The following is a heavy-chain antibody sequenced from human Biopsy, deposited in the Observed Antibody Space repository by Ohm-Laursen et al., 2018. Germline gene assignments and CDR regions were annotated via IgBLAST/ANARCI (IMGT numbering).Heavy chain of an antibody. CDR1: GHTLTGHY. V-gene: IGHV1-2*02. J-gene: IGHJ5*02. CDR2: MNPDSGGT. D-gene: IGHD3-10*01. CDR3: ARDSGDGSGNYGGCFDP. Sequence: EASVKVSCKASGHTLTGHYMHWVRQAPGQGPEWMRWMNPDSGGTKYAQKLQGRVTMTRDTSISTAYMELSSLRSDDTAVYYCARDSGDGSGNYGGCFDPWGQGTLVTVSS.